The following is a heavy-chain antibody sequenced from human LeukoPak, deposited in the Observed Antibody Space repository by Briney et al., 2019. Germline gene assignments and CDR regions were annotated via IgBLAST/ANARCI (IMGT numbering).Heavy chain of an antibody. J-gene: IGHJ6*02. V-gene: IGHV4-34*01. D-gene: IGHD2-2*01. CDR2: INHSGST. CDR1: GGSLSGYY. CDR3: ARAAVPDIVVVPAAMHYYYGMDV. Sequence: SETLSLTCAVYGGSLSGYYWSWIRQPPGKGLEWIGEINHSGSTNYNPSLKSRVTISVDTSKNQFSLKLSSVTAADTAVYYCARAAVPDIVVVPAAMHYYYGMDVWGQGTTVTVSS.